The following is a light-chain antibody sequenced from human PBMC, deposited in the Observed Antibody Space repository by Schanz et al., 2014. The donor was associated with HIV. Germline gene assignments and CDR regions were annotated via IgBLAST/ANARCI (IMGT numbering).Light chain of an antibody. Sequence: EIVLTQSPGTLSLSPGERATLSCRASQSVSSSYLAWYQQKPGQAPRLLIYGASSRATGIPDRFSGSGSGTDFSLTISRLEPEDFAVYFCEQYSNWPWTFGLGTMVQMK. V-gene: IGKV3-20*01. CDR1: QSVSSSY. CDR3: EQYSNWPWT. J-gene: IGKJ1*01. CDR2: GAS.